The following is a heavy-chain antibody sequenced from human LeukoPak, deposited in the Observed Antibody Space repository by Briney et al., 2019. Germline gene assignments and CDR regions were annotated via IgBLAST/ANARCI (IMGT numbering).Heavy chain of an antibody. J-gene: IGHJ4*02. CDR2: IYYSGST. V-gene: IGHV4-59*01. D-gene: IGHD3-10*01. CDR3: ARSYYYGSGDHPFDY. Sequence: SETLSLTCTVSGGSISSYYWSWIRQPPGKGLEWIGYIYYSGSTNYNPSLKSRVTISVDTSKNQFSLKLSSVTAADTAVYYCARSYYYGSGDHPFDYWGQGTLVTVSS. CDR1: GGSISSYY.